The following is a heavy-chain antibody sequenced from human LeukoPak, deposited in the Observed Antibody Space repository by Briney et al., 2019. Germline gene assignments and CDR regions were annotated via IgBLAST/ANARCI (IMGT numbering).Heavy chain of an antibody. D-gene: IGHD6-13*01. CDR2: INPNSGGT. Sequence: ASVKVSCKASGYSLTGYYMHCVRQAPGQGLEWMGWINPNSGGTNYAQKFQGRVNLTRDTSINTAYMELSSLTSDDTAVYYCARPTAAAGRGPTPFDSWGQGTLVTVSS. V-gene: IGHV1-2*02. J-gene: IGHJ4*02. CDR1: GYSLTGYY. CDR3: ARPTAAAGRGPTPFDS.